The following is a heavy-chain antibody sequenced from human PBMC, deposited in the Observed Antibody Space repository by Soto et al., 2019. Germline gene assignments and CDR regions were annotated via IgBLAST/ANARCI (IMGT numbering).Heavy chain of an antibody. D-gene: IGHD6-19*01. CDR1: VFTFSSYA. CDR2: ISSSGGTT. J-gene: IGHJ4*02. Sequence: PWWSLRLSCSASVFTFSSYAMSWFRQAPGKGLEWVSAISSSGGTTHYADSVKGRFIISRDNSKNTLYLQMNSLRAEDTAVYYCAKPGYLEQWLVRGYFDYWGQGTMVTVSS. V-gene: IGHV3-23*01. CDR3: AKPGYLEQWLVRGYFDY.